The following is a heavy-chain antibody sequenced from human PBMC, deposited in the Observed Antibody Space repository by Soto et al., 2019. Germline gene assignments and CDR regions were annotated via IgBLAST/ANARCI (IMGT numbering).Heavy chain of an antibody. V-gene: IGHV4-59*01. J-gene: IGHJ5*02. D-gene: IGHD3-10*01. CDR1: GASISSYY. Sequence: PSETLSLTCTVAGASISSYYWSWIRQPPGKGLEWIGYIYYSGSTYYNPSLKSRVTMSVDTSRNQLLLQLNSVTAADTAVYYCARESAGSHKNNWFDPWGQGTLVTVSS. CDR2: IYYSGST. CDR3: ARESAGSHKNNWFDP.